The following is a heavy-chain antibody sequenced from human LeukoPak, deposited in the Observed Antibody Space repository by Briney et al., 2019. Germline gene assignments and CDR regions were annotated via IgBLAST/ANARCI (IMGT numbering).Heavy chain of an antibody. D-gene: IGHD5-24*01. Sequence: SETLSLTCTVSGGSISSSSYYWGWIRQPPGNGLEWIGSMYYSGSTYYNPSLKSRVTISVDTSKNQFSLKLSSVTAADTAVYYCASLRDGYNEFDYWGQGTLVTVSS. CDR2: MYYSGST. V-gene: IGHV4-39*07. J-gene: IGHJ4*02. CDR3: ASLRDGYNEFDY. CDR1: GGSISSSSYY.